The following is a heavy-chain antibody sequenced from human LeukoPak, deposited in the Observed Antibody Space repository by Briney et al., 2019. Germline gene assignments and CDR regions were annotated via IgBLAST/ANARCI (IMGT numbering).Heavy chain of an antibody. CDR1: GYTFTSYA. J-gene: IGHJ4*02. CDR2: INAGNGNT. D-gene: IGHD3-22*01. V-gene: IGHV1-3*01. Sequence: ASVKVSCKASGYTFTSYAMHWVRQAPGQRLEWMGWINAGNGNTKYSQKFQGRVTITRDTSASTAYMELSSLRSEDTAVYYCARVLVHYYDSSGYFDYWGQGTLVTVSS. CDR3: ARVLVHYYDSSGYFDY.